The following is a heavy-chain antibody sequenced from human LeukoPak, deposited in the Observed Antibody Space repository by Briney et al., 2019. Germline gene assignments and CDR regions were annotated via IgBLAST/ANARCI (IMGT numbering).Heavy chain of an antibody. CDR1: GGSIYSYY. Sequence: SETLSLTCTVSGGSIYSYYWSWIRQPPGKGLEWIGYIYYSGSTNYNPSLKSRVTISVDTSKNQFSLKLSSVTAADTAVYYCARDLGPEWQQLVESHYHHYYMDVWGKGTTVTVSS. CDR3: ARDLGPEWQQLVESHYHHYYMDV. D-gene: IGHD6-13*01. V-gene: IGHV4-59*12. J-gene: IGHJ6*03. CDR2: IYYSGST.